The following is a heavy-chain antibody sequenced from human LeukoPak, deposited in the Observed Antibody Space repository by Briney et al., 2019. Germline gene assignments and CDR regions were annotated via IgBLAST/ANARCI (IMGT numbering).Heavy chain of an antibody. CDR1: GGSFSGYY. CDR3: ARRDGGLVAGSYYYDS. Sequence: SETLSLTCAVYGGSFSGYYWSWIRQPPGKGLEWIAEINHSGSTNYNPSLKSRVTISVDTSKNQFSLKLSSVTAADTAVYYCARRDGGLVAGSYYYDSWGQGTLVTVSS. J-gene: IGHJ4*02. D-gene: IGHD6-19*01. CDR2: INHSGST. V-gene: IGHV4-34*01.